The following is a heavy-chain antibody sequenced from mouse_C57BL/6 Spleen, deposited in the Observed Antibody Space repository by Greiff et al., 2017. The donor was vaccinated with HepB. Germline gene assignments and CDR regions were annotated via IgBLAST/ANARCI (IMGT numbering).Heavy chain of an antibody. CDR2: IYPRSGNT. Sequence: QVQLQQSGAELARPGASVKLSCKAFGYTFTSYGISWVKQRTGQGLEWIGEIYPRSGNTYYNEKFKGKATLTADKSSSTAYMELRSLTSEDSAVYFCARSGGNYAAYWGQGTLVTVSA. V-gene: IGHV1-81*01. CDR3: ARSGGNYAAY. J-gene: IGHJ3*01. D-gene: IGHD2-1*01. CDR1: GYTFTSYG.